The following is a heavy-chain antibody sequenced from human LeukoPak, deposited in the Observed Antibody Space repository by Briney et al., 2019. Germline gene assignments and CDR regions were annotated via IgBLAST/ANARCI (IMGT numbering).Heavy chain of an antibody. D-gene: IGHD3-22*01. J-gene: IGHJ4*02. Sequence: GGSLRLSCEASGSTFSSHVMYWVRQAPGKGLEWAAVIWYDGSKKYYADSVKGRSTISRDNPNNTLYLQVNSLRAEDTAVYYCARSGRGYYDSLDHWGQGDLVTVSS. CDR1: GSTFSSHV. CDR3: ARSGRGYYDSLDH. V-gene: IGHV3-33*07. CDR2: IWYDGSKK.